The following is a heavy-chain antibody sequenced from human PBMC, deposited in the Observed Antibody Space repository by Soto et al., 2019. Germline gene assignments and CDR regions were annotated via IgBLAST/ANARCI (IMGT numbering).Heavy chain of an antibody. CDR2: FYPGDSTS. CDR1: VYSFISYW. Sequence: PGESLKISCKTSVYSFISYWVAWVRQKPGKGLEWMGTFYPGDSTSTYSPSFQGQVTISVDKSISTAYLHLSGLKASDTAMYFCARIIGYCRNNDCSWTFDIWGQGTMVTVS. D-gene: IGHD2-2*03. V-gene: IGHV5-51*01. J-gene: IGHJ3*02. CDR3: ARIIGYCRNNDCSWTFDI.